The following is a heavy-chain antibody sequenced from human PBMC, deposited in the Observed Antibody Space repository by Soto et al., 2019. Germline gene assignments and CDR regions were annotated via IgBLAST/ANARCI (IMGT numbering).Heavy chain of an antibody. D-gene: IGHD6-13*01. CDR1: GFTFRDYW. CDR2: INGDGSST. Sequence: GGALRLSSAASGFTFRDYWMHWVRQAPGQGLVWVSRINGDGSSTTYADSVKGRFTISRDNAKNTVYLEMNSLRAEDAAVYYCERDSVGSTCPPRFDYWGEGTPFTVSS. CDR3: ERDSVGSTCPPRFDY. V-gene: IGHV3-74*01. J-gene: IGHJ4*02.